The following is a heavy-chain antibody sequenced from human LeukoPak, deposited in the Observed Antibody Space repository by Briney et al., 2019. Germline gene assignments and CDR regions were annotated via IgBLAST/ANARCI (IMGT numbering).Heavy chain of an antibody. V-gene: IGHV3-21*01. D-gene: IGHD6-19*01. Sequence: GGSLRLSCAASGFTFSSYSMNWVRQAPGKGLEWVSSISSSGTYIYYADSVKGRFTISRDNAKNSLYLQMNSLRAEDTAVYYCASTGVHSSGWSLYFDYWGQGTLVTVSS. CDR1: GFTFSSYS. CDR3: ASTGVHSSGWSLYFDY. CDR2: ISSSGTYI. J-gene: IGHJ4*02.